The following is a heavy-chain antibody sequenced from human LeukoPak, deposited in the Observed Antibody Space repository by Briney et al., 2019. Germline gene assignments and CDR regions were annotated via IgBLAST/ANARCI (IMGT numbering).Heavy chain of an antibody. J-gene: IGHJ5*02. CDR3: ATLTTVTTSPNWFDP. CDR1: GGSIISSTYY. CDR2: INHSGST. V-gene: IGHV4-39*07. Sequence: PSETLSLTCTVSGGSIISSTYYWGWIRQPPGKGLEWIGEINHSGSTNYNPSLKSRVTISVDTSKNQFSLKLSSVTAADTAVYYCATLTTVTTSPNWFDPWGQGTLVTVSS. D-gene: IGHD4-17*01.